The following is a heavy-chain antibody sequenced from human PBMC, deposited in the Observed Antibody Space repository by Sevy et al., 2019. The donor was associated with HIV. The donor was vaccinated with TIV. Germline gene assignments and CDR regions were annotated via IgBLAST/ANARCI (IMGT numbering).Heavy chain of an antibody. CDR2: ISYDGNK. CDR1: GFNFNTYG. V-gene: IGHV3-30*03. CDR3: ARAGGLRWGELSSGPDY. D-gene: IGHD3-16*02. Sequence: GGSLRLSCTASGFNFNTYGMHWVRQAPGKGLEWLAIISYDGNKYYADSVEGRFTISRDNSRNTLYLEMNSLNSEDTAAFHCARAGGLRWGELSSGPDYWGPGTLVTVSS. J-gene: IGHJ4*02.